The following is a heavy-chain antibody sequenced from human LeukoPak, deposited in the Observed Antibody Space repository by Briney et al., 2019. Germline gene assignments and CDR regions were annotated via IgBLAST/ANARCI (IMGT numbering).Heavy chain of an antibody. CDR1: GFTFSSYA. Sequence: TGGSLRLSCAASGFTFSSYAMSWVRQAPGKGLEWVAVISYDGSNKYYADSVKGRFTISRDNSKNTLYLQMNSLRAEDTAVYYCAKGYYGSGSYRFDYWGQGTLVTVSS. V-gene: IGHV3-30*04. CDR2: ISYDGSNK. D-gene: IGHD3-10*01. CDR3: AKGYYGSGSYRFDY. J-gene: IGHJ4*02.